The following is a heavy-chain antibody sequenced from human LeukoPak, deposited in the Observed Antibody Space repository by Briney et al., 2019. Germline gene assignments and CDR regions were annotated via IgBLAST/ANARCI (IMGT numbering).Heavy chain of an antibody. CDR2: INHSGST. J-gene: IGHJ2*01. Sequence: PSETLSLTCAVYGGSFSGYYWSWIRQPPGKGLEWIGEINHSGSTNYNPSLKSRVTISVDTSKNQFSLKLSSVTAADTAVYYCARDRRTPNWYFDLWGRGTLVTVSS. V-gene: IGHV4-34*01. D-gene: IGHD1-14*01. CDR1: GGSFSGYY. CDR3: ARDRRTPNWYFDL.